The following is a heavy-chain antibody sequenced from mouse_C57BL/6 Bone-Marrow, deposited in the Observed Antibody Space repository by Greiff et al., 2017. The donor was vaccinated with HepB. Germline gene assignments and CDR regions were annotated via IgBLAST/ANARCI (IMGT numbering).Heavy chain of an antibody. D-gene: IGHD1-1*01. CDR2: INPSTGGT. CDR3: ARTHYYGSSYVAWFAY. Sequence: DVKLQESGPELVKPGASVKISCKASGYSFTGYYMNWVKQSPEKSLEWIGEINPSTGGTTYNQKFKAKATLTVDKSSSTAYMQLKSLTSEDSAVYYCARTHYYGSSYVAWFAYWGQGTLVTVSA. V-gene: IGHV1-42*01. J-gene: IGHJ3*01. CDR1: GYSFTGYY.